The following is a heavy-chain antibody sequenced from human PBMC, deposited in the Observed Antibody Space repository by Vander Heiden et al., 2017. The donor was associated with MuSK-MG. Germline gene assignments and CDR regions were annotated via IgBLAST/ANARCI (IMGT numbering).Heavy chain of an antibody. J-gene: IGHJ4*02. CDR3: ARVIPYDSSGYNQDFFDD. CDR1: GFTFTASY. D-gene: IGHD3-22*01. V-gene: IGHV1-2*02. Sequence: QVHLVQSGAEVKKSGASVKVSCKASGFTFTASYIHWLRQAPGQGLEWLGWISPNSGGTNYAQKFQGRVTLTRDTSISTAYMELSRLRSDDTAVYFCARVIPYDSSGYNQDFFDDWGQGTLVTVSS. CDR2: ISPNSGGT.